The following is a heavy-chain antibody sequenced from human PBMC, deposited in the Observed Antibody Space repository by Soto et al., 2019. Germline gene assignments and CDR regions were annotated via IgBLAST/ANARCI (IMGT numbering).Heavy chain of an antibody. J-gene: IGHJ5*02. D-gene: IGHD2-2*01. CDR2: TYYRSKWYN. CDR1: GDSVSSNSAA. Sequence: TLSLTCAISGDSVSSNSAAWNWIRQSPSRGFEWLGRTYYRSKWYNDYAVSVKSRITINPDTSKNQFSLQLNSVTPEDTAVYYCAREDDQLVTDNWFDPWGQGTLVTVSS. CDR3: AREDDQLVTDNWFDP. V-gene: IGHV6-1*01.